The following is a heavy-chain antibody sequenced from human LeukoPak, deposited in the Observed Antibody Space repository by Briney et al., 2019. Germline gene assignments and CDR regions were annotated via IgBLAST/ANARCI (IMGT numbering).Heavy chain of an antibody. J-gene: IGHJ4*02. CDR2: ISSSSSTI. Sequence: GGSLRLSCAASGFTFNRYALTWVRQAPGKGLEWVSYISSSSSTIYYADSVKGRFTISRDNAKNSLYLQMNSLRAEDTAVYYCARDLVLWFGESSDYWGQGTLVTVSS. V-gene: IGHV3-48*04. CDR3: ARDLVLWFGESSDY. CDR1: GFTFNRYA. D-gene: IGHD3-10*01.